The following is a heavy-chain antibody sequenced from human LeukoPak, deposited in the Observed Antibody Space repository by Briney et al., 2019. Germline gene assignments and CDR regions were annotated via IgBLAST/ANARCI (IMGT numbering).Heavy chain of an antibody. V-gene: IGHV1-24*01. CDR3: AIRPLRRIVGAQYYFDY. Sequence: ASVRVSCKVSGYTLTELSMHWVRQAPGKGLEWMGGFDPEDGETIYAQKFQGRVTMTEDTSTDTAYMELSNLRSEDTAVYYCAIRPLRRIVGAQYYFDYWGQGTLVTVSS. CDR2: FDPEDGET. J-gene: IGHJ4*02. D-gene: IGHD1-26*01. CDR1: GYTLTELS.